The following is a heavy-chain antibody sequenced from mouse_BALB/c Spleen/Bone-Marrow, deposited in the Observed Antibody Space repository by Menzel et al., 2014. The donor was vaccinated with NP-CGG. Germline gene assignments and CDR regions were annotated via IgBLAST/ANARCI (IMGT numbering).Heavy chain of an antibody. CDR2: IYPGNSDT. J-gene: IGHJ4*01. D-gene: IGHD1-1*01. CDR3: TRDYGSFMDY. V-gene: IGHV1-5*01. CDR1: GYTFTSCW. Sequence: EVQRVESGTVLARPGASVKMSCKASGYTFTSCWMRWVKQRPGQGLEWIGTIYPGNSDTSYNQKFKGKAKLTAVTSTSTAYMEISSLTNEDSAVYFCTRDYGSFMDYWGQGTSVTVS.